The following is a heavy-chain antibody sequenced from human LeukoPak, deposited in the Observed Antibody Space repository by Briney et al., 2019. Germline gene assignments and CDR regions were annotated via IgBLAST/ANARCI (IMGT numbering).Heavy chain of an antibody. Sequence: GGSLRLSCAASGFTFSSYSMNWVRQAPGKGLEWVSSISSSSSYIYYADSVKGRFTISRDNAKNSLYLQMNNLRAEDTAVYYCARGEWELVYYYYYYYMDVWGKGTTVTVSS. J-gene: IGHJ6*03. CDR2: ISSSSSYI. D-gene: IGHD1-26*01. CDR3: ARGEWELVYYYYYYYMDV. V-gene: IGHV3-21*01. CDR1: GFTFSSYS.